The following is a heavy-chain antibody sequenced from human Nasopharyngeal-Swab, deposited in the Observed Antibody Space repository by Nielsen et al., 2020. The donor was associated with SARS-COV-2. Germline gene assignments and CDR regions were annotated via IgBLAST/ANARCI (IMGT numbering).Heavy chain of an antibody. CDR1: GGSISSGSYY. D-gene: IGHD1-26*01. CDR2: IYTSGST. Sequence: SETLSLTCTVSGGSISSGSYYWSWIRQPAGKGLEWIGRIYTSGSTNYNPSLKSRVTISVDTSKNQFSVKLSSVTAADTAVYYCARDHEWKLLLAFDIWGQGTMVTVSS. J-gene: IGHJ3*02. V-gene: IGHV4-61*02. CDR3: ARDHEWKLLLAFDI.